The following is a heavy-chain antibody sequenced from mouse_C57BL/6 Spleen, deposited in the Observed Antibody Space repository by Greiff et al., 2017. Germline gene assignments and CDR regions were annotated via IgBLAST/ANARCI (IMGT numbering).Heavy chain of an antibody. V-gene: IGHV1-59*01. CDR1: GYTFTSYW. CDR3: ANYGSSHFDY. Sequence: QVQLQQPGAELVRPGTSVKLSCKASGYTFTSYWMHWVKQRPGQGLEWIGVIDPSDSYTNYNQKFKGKATLTVDTSSSTAYMQLSSLTSEDSAVYYCANYGSSHFDYWGQGTTLTVSS. D-gene: IGHD1-1*01. CDR2: IDPSDSYT. J-gene: IGHJ2*01.